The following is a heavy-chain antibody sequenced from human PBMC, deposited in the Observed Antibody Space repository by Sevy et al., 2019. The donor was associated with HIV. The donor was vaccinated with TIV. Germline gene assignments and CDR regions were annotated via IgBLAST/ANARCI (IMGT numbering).Heavy chain of an antibody. V-gene: IGHV4-30-4*01. CDR3: ARGSLMNTFGGVIN. CDR1: GGSISSGDYY. J-gene: IGHJ4*02. Sequence: SETLSLTCTVSGGSISSGDYYWSWIRQPPGKGLEWIGYIYYSGSTYYNPSLKSRVTISVDTSKNQFSLKLSSVTAADTAVYYCARGSLMNTFGGVINWGQGTLVTVSS. CDR2: IYYSGST. D-gene: IGHD3-16*01.